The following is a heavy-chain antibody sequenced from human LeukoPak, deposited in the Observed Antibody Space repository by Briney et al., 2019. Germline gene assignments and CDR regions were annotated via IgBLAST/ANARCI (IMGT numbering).Heavy chain of an antibody. D-gene: IGHD2-15*01. CDR2: NYYAGST. CDR3: ASIAARGDH. Sequence: SETLSLTCTVSGGSIDRSTYYWGWIRQPPGKGLEWIGSNYYAGSTYYSPSLKSRVTLSVDTSKNHFSLKLNSVTAADTAVYYCASIAARGDHWGPGTLVTVFS. J-gene: IGHJ4*02. V-gene: IGHV4-39*02. CDR1: GGSIDRSTYY.